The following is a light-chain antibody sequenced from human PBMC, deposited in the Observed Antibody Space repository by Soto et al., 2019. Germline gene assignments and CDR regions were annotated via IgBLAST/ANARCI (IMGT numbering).Light chain of an antibody. CDR1: QNILSN. J-gene: IGKJ5*01. Sequence: EIVMTQSPATLSVSPWERATLSCMASQNILSNLAWYQQKPGQAPRLLIYGASTRATGIPARFSGSGSGTEFTLTISSLQSEDFEIYYCQQYNNWPITFGQGTRLEN. V-gene: IGKV3-15*01. CDR2: GAS. CDR3: QQYNNWPIT.